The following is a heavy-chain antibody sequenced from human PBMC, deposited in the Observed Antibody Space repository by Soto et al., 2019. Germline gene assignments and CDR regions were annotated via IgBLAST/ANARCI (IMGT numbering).Heavy chain of an antibody. V-gene: IGHV3-43*01. CDR2: ISWDGGST. CDR3: AKHLQINGTRSYYYYGMDV. Sequence: GGSLRLSCAASGFTFDDYTMHWVRQAPGKGLEWVSLISWDGGSTYYADSVKGRFTISRDNSKNSLYLQMNSLRTEDTALYYCAKHLQINGTRSYYYYGMDVWGQGTTVTVSS. CDR1: GFTFDDYT. J-gene: IGHJ6*02. D-gene: IGHD1-20*01.